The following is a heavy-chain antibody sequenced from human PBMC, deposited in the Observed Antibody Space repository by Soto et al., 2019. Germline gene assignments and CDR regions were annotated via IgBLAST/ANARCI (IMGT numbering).Heavy chain of an antibody. J-gene: IGHJ4*02. CDR3: ARDSAGYSSDSY. CDR1: GGPISSGGYY. D-gene: IGHD6-19*01. CDR2: IYYSGST. V-gene: IGHV4-31*03. Sequence: QVQLQESGPGLVKPSQTLSLTCTVSGGPISSGGYYWSWIRQHPGKGLEWIGYIYYSGSTYYNPSLKSRVTISVDTSKNQFSLKLSSVTAADTAVYYCARDSAGYSSDSYWGQGTLVTVSS.